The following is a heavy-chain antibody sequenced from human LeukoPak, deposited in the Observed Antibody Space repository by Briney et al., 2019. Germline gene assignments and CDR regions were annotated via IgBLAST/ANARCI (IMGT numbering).Heavy chain of an antibody. Sequence: GGSLRLSCAASGFTFSTYGMHWVRQAPGKGLEWVTVISYDGSNKYYADSVKGRFTISRDNSKNTLYLQMNSLTADDTATYYCAKPISGGLAVTADWFHPWGQGTLVVVSS. CDR3: AKPISGGLAVTADWFHP. V-gene: IGHV3-30*18. CDR1: GFTFSTYG. D-gene: IGHD6-19*01. CDR2: ISYDGSNK. J-gene: IGHJ5*01.